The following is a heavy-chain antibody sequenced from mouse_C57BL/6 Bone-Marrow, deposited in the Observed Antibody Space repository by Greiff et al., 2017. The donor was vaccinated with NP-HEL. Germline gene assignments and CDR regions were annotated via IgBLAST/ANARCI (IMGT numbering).Heavy chain of an antibody. J-gene: IGHJ2*01. CDR3: ARSRIITTVVGGNY. CDR1: GYTFTSYW. D-gene: IGHD1-1*01. Sequence: QVQLQQSGAELVKPGASVKMSCKASGYTFTSYWITWVKQRPGQGLEWIGDIYPGSGSTNYNEKFKSKATLTVDTSSSTAYMQLSSLTSEDSAVYYCARSRIITTVVGGNYWGQGTTLTVSS. CDR2: IYPGSGST. V-gene: IGHV1-55*01.